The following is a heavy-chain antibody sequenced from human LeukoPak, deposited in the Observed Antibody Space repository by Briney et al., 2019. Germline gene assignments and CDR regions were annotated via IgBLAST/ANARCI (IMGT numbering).Heavy chain of an antibody. D-gene: IGHD2-2*01. Sequence: PSETLSLTCTVSGYSLSSGYYWGWIRQPPGKGLEWIGSVDHSGGTYYNPSLRSRVSISVDTSKNQFSLKLSSVTAADTAVYYCARRVPYQLHRRHNWFDPWGQGTLVTVSS. CDR2: VDHSGGT. CDR1: GYSLSSGYY. CDR3: ARRVPYQLHRRHNWFDP. J-gene: IGHJ5*02. V-gene: IGHV4-38-2*02.